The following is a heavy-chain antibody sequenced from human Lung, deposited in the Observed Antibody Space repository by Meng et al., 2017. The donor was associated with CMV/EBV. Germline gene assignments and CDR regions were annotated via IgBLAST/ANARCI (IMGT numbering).Heavy chain of an antibody. CDR3: AHRPVSGAGKEEYYFDY. V-gene: IGHV2-5*01. CDR2: IYWNDDK. D-gene: IGHD6-19*01. Sequence: SGXXLVXPTQTLTLTCTFSGFSLSTSGVGVGWIRQPPGKALEWLALIYWNDDKRYSPSLKSRLTITKDTSKNQVVLTMTNMDPVDTATYYCAHRPVSGAGKEEYYFDYWXQGTXVPVSS. J-gene: IGHJ4*02. CDR1: GFSLSTSGVG.